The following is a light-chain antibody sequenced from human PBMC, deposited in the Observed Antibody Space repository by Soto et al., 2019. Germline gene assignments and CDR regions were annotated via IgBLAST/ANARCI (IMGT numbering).Light chain of an antibody. V-gene: IGKV1-27*01. CDR1: QGISNY. CDR3: QKYNSAPLT. J-gene: IGKJ4*01. CDR2: AAS. Sequence: DIQMTQSPSSLSASVGHLVTITCWASQGISNYLAWYQQKPGKVPKLLIYAASTLQSGVPSRFNGSGSGTDFTLTISSLQPEDVATYYCQKYNSAPLTFGGGTKVDIK.